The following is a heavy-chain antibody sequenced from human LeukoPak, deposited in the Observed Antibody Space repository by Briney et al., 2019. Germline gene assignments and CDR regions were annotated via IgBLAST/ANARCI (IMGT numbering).Heavy chain of an antibody. V-gene: IGHV5-51*01. J-gene: IGHJ3*02. Sequence: GESLRIPCEASGYSFTSYWIGWVRQMPGKGLECMGVIYPGDSDTGYSPSFQGQVTISADKSISTAYLQWSSLKASDTAMYYCARGGAVERYCSSTSCYWVDAFDIWGQGTMVTVSS. CDR3: ARGGAVERYCSSTSCYWVDAFDI. CDR1: GYSFTSYW. CDR2: IYPGDSDT. D-gene: IGHD2-2*01.